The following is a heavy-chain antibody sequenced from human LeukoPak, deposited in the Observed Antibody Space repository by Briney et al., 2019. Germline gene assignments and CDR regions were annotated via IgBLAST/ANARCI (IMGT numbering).Heavy chain of an antibody. CDR2: ISSSSSTI. V-gene: IGHV3-48*01. D-gene: IGHD2-15*01. Sequence: GGSLRLSCAASGFTFSSYSMNWVRQAPGKGLEWVSYISSSSSTIYYADSVKGRFTISRDNAKTSVYLQMSSLRAEDTAVYYCARGGKLLFFDYWGQGTLVTVSS. J-gene: IGHJ4*02. CDR1: GFTFSSYS. CDR3: ARGGKLLFFDY.